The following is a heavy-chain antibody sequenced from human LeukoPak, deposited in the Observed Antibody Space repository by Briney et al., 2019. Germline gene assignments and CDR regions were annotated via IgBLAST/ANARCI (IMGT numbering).Heavy chain of an antibody. CDR3: AIHGSGSYAEW. CDR1: GGSISSYY. V-gene: IGHV4-4*07. CDR2: IYASGSI. J-gene: IGHJ4*02. Sequence: PSGTLSLTCTVSGGSISSYYWSWIRQPAGKGLEWIGRIYASGSINYNPSLKSRVTMSVDTSKHQFSLKLSSVTAADTAVYYCAIHGSGSYAEWWGQGTLVTVSS. D-gene: IGHD3-10*01.